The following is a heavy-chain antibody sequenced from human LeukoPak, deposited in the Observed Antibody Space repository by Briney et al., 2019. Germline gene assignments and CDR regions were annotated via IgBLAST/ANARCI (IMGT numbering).Heavy chain of an antibody. V-gene: IGHV4-61*02. Sequence: ASQTLSLTCTVSGGSISSGSYYWSWIRQPAGKGLEWIGRIYTSGSTNYNPSLKSRVTISVDTSKNQFSLKLSSVTAADTAVYYCAREVELGGSDVVVVVANYWGQGTPVTVSS. CDR3: AREVELGGSDVVVVVANY. CDR1: GGSISSGSYY. D-gene: IGHD2-15*01. J-gene: IGHJ4*02. CDR2: IYTSGST.